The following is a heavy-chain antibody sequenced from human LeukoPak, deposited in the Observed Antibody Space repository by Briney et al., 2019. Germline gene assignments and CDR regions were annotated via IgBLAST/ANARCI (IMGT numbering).Heavy chain of an antibody. Sequence: GGSLRLSCAASGFTFSSFGLHWVRQAPGKGLEWVAVIWYDGSNKYYADSVKGRFTISRDNSKNTLYLQMNSLRAEDTAVYYCARDRGSYWDGGNDYWGQGTLVTVSS. D-gene: IGHD1-26*01. CDR3: ARDRGSYWDGGNDY. CDR1: GFTFSSFG. J-gene: IGHJ4*02. CDR2: IWYDGSNK. V-gene: IGHV3-33*08.